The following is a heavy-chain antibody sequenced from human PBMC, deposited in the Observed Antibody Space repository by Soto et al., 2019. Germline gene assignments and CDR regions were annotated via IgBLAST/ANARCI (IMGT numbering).Heavy chain of an antibody. CDR3: AKDPPSPWTANWVDP. D-gene: IGHD5-12*01. V-gene: IGHV3-23*01. Sequence: DEQVSESGGGLVQSGGSLRLSCAASGFNFNTFAMSWIRQAPGRGLEWVSHISSSGDSRDYADSVRGRFTISRDNSKNLLFLQMNSLRADDTATYYCAKDPPSPWTANWVDPWGKGTLVTVSS. CDR2: ISSSGDSR. J-gene: IGHJ5*02. CDR1: GFNFNTFA.